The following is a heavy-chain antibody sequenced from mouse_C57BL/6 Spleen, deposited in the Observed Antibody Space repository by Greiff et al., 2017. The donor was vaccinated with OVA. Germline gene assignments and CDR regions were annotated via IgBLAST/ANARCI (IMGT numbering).Heavy chain of an antibody. CDR1: GYTFTDYY. J-gene: IGHJ3*01. V-gene: IGHV1-26*01. Sequence: EVQLQQSGPELVKPGASVKISCKASGYTFTDYYMNWVKQSHGKSLEWIGDINPNNGGTSYNQKFKGKATLTVDKSSSTAYMELRSLTSEDSAVYYCARGGLYYSNPAWFAYWGQGTLVTVSA. D-gene: IGHD2-5*01. CDR3: ARGGLYYSNPAWFAY. CDR2: INPNNGGT.